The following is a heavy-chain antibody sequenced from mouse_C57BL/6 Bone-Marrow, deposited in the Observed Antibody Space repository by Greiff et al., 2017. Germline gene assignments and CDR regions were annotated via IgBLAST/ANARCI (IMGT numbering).Heavy chain of an antibody. CDR2: ISDGGSYT. V-gene: IGHV5-4*01. J-gene: IGHJ3*01. CDR3: AREGIYYDYDRFAY. D-gene: IGHD2-4*01. Sequence: EVKLVESGGGLVKPGGSLKLSCAASGFTFSSYAMSWVRQTPEKRLEWVATISDGGSYTYYPDNVKGRFTISRDNAKNNLYLQMSHLKSEDTAMYYCAREGIYYDYDRFAYWGQGTLVTVSA. CDR1: GFTFSSYA.